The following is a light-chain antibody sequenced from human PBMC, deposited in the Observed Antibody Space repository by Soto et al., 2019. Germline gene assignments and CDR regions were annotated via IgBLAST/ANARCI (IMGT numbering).Light chain of an antibody. J-gene: IGLJ3*02. Sequence: QSVLTQPPSASGTPGQRVTISCSGTTSNIGSNTVSWYHHLPGTAPKLLIYSNDQRPSGVPDRFSGSKSGTSASLAISGLQSEDEADYYCAIWDLTLSAWVFGGGTKLTFL. CDR2: SND. V-gene: IGLV1-44*01. CDR1: TSNIGSNT. CDR3: AIWDLTLSAWV.